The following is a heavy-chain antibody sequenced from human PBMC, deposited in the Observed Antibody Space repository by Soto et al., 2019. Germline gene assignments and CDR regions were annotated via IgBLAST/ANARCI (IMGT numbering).Heavy chain of an antibody. CDR2: ISSSSSYI. V-gene: IGHV3-21*01. CDR3: ARTVTYCSSTSCYTGGPPPYGMDV. CDR1: GFTFSSYA. Sequence: GSLRLSCAASGFTFSSYAMNWVRQAPGKGLEWVSSISSSSSYIYYADSVKGRFTISRDNAKNSLYLQMNSLRAEDTAVYYCARTVTYCSSTSCYTGGPPPYGMDVWGQGTTVTVSS. J-gene: IGHJ6*02. D-gene: IGHD2-2*02.